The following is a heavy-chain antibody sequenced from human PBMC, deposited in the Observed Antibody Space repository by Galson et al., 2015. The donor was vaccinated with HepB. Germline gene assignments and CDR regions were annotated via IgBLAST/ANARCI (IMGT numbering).Heavy chain of an antibody. D-gene: IGHD3-22*01. CDR1: GGTFSSYA. J-gene: IGHJ5*02. V-gene: IGHV1-69*01. CDR3: AAYYDSRGENWFDP. Sequence: SCKASGGTFSSYAISWVRQAPGQGLEWMGGIIPIFGTANYAQKFQGGVTITADESTSTAYMELSSLRSEDTAVYYCAAYYDSRGENWFDPWGQGTLVTVSS. CDR2: IIPIFGTA.